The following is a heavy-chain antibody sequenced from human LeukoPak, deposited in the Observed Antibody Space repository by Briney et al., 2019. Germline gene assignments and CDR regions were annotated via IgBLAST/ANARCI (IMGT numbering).Heavy chain of an antibody. J-gene: IGHJ4*02. V-gene: IGHV1-18*01. Sequence: ASVKVSCKASGYTFTSYGISWVRQAPGQGLEWMGWISAYNGNTNYAQKPQGRVTMTTDTSTSTAYMELRSLRSDDTAAYYCARADHIAAAGTTYSYWGQGTLVTVSS. D-gene: IGHD6-13*01. CDR1: GYTFTSYG. CDR3: ARADHIAAAGTTYSY. CDR2: ISAYNGNT.